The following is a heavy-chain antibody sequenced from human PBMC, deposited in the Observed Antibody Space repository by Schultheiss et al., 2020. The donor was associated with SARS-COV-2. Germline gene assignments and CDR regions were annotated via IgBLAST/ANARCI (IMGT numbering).Heavy chain of an antibody. J-gene: IGHJ5*02. D-gene: IGHD2-2*02. CDR2: VYYSGAP. CDR1: GGSIGRSGYY. V-gene: IGHV4-39*01. CDR3: ARQGGRSVVVPAAIHRINWFDP. Sequence: SETLSLTCSVSGGSIGRSGYYWGWIRQSPGKGLEWIGSVYYSGAPYYNPSLKSRVTIFVDTSKNQFFLKLTSMTVADTALYYCARQGGRSVVVPAAIHRINWFDPWGQGTLVTVSS.